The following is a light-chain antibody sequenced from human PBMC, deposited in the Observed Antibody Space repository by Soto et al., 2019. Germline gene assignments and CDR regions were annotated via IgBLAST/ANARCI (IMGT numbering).Light chain of an antibody. CDR3: QSYDSSLSVYV. CDR2: GNS. Sequence: QSVLTQPPSVSGAPGQRVTISCTGSSSNIGAHYDVHWYQQLPGTAPKLLIYGNSNRPSGVPDRFSGSKSGTSASLAITELQAEDEADYYCQSYDSSLSVYVFGTGTKVTVL. CDR1: SSNIGAHYD. J-gene: IGLJ1*01. V-gene: IGLV1-40*01.